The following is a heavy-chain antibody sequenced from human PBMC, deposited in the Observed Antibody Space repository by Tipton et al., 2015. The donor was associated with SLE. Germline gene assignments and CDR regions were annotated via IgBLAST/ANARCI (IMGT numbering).Heavy chain of an antibody. D-gene: IGHD7-27*01. CDR2: INHSGST. J-gene: IGHJ4*02. CDR3: ARGELGELDY. Sequence: TLSLTCAVYGGSFSGYYWSWIRQPPGKGLEWIGEINHSGSTNYNPSLKSRVTISVDTSKNQFSLKLSSVTAADTAVYYCARGELGELDYWGQGTLVTASS. CDR1: GGSFSGYY. V-gene: IGHV4-34*01.